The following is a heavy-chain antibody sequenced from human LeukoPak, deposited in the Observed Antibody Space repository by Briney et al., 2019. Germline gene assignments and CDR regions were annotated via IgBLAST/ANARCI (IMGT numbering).Heavy chain of an antibody. CDR3: ARVRIAVAVSAFDI. Sequence: PGGSLRLSCAASGFTFSSYAMSWVRQAPGKGLEWVANIKQDGSEKYYVDSVKGRFTISRDNAKNSLYLQMSILRAADTAVYYCARVRIAVAVSAFDIWGQGTMVTVSS. V-gene: IGHV3-7*01. D-gene: IGHD6-19*01. CDR2: IKQDGSEK. J-gene: IGHJ3*02. CDR1: GFTFSSYA.